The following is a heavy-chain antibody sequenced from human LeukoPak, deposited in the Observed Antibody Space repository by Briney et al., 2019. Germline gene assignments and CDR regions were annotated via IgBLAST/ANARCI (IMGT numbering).Heavy chain of an antibody. CDR1: GGSFSGYY. CDR2: INHSGST. Sequence: PSETLSLTCAVYGGSFSGYYWSWIRQPPGKGLEWIGEINHSGSTNYNPSLKSRVTISVDTSKNQFSLKLSSVTAADTAVYYCARAPLALIAAAVSYFDYWGQGTLVTVSS. V-gene: IGHV4-34*01. CDR3: ARAPLALIAAAVSYFDY. D-gene: IGHD6-13*01. J-gene: IGHJ4*02.